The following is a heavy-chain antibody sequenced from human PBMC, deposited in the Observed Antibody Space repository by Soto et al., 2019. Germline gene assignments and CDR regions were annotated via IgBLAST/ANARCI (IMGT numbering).Heavy chain of an antibody. D-gene: IGHD3-22*01. J-gene: IGHJ3*01. CDR3: ARHEYDSSGYDAFDL. V-gene: IGHV4-39*01. CDR1: GGSISSTINS. Sequence: SETLSLTCTVSGGSISSTINSWGWIRQPPGKGLEWIGSIYYTGSTYYNPSLKRRVTMSVDTSKNQFSLKLSSVTAADTAVYYCARHEYDSSGYDAFDLWGQETMVTVSS. CDR2: IYYTGST.